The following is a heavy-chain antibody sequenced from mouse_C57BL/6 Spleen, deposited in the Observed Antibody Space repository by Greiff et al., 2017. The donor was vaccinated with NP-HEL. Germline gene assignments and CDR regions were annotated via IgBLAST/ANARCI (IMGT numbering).Heavy chain of an antibody. J-gene: IGHJ4*01. CDR1: GYAFSSSW. CDR3: ARGDYDGDAMDY. CDR2: IYPGDGDT. Sequence: QVQLQQSGPELVKPGASVKISCKASGYAFSSSWMNWVKQRPGKGLEWIGRIYPGDGDTNSNGKFKGKATLTADKSSSTAYMQLSSLTSEDSAVYFCARGDYDGDAMDYWGQGTSVTVAS. D-gene: IGHD2-4*01. V-gene: IGHV1-82*01.